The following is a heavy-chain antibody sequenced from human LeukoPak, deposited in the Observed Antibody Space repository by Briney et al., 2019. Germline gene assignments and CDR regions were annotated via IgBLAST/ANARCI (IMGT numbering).Heavy chain of an antibody. CDR2: IKQDGSEK. D-gene: IGHD6-19*01. J-gene: IGHJ4*02. Sequence: GGSLRLSCAASGFTFSSYWMSWVRQAPGKGLEWVANIKQDGSEKYYVDSVKGRFTISRDNAKNPLYLQMNSLRAEDTAVYYCARDVAIAVAGIFDYWGQGTLVTVSS. CDR3: ARDVAIAVAGIFDY. CDR1: GFTFSSYW. V-gene: IGHV3-7*01.